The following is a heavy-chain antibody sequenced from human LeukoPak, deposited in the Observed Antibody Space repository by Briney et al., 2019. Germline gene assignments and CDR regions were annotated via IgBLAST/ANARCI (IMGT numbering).Heavy chain of an antibody. D-gene: IGHD2-15*01. V-gene: IGHV3-23*01. CDR1: GFTLSSYA. Sequence: GGSLRLSCAASGFTLSSYAMSWVRQGPGKGLEWVSAISVSGNTYHADSVKGWFTISRDSYKNTLYLQMNSLRAEDAAVYYCAKAPVTTCSGAYCYPFDYWGQGTLVTVSS. CDR3: AKAPVTTCSGAYCYPFDY. J-gene: IGHJ4*02. CDR2: ISVSGNT.